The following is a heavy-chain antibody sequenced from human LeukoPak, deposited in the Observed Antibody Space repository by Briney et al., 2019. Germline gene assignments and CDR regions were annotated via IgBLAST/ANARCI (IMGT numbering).Heavy chain of an antibody. CDR3: ARVPDYGGNSGGFDY. J-gene: IGHJ4*02. CDR2: ISSSGSTI. Sequence: PGGSLRLSCAASGFTFSSYEMNWVRQAPGKGLEWVSYISSSGSTIYYADSVKGRFTISRDNAKNSLYLQMNSLRAEDTAVYYCARVPDYGGNSGGFDYWGQGTLVTVSS. CDR1: GFTFSSYE. D-gene: IGHD4-23*01. V-gene: IGHV3-48*03.